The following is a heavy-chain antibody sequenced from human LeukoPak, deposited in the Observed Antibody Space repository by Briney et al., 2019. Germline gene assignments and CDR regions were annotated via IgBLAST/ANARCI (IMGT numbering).Heavy chain of an antibody. CDR1: GDSVTSHG. V-gene: IGHV4-59*02. D-gene: IGHD3-10*01. J-gene: IGHJ4*02. CDR2: AYASGVN. Sequence: SETLSLTCSVSGDSVTSHGWSWVRQPPGKGLEWIGYAYASGVNSDNCNPSLKSRVTISIDTSRNQFSLRLNSVTAADTAFYYCARDNRGSLDFWGRGTLVTVSS. CDR3: ARDNRGSLDF.